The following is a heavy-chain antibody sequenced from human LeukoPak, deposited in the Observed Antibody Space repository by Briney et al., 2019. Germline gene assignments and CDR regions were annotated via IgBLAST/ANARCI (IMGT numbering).Heavy chain of an antibody. CDR3: ARCYDSSGYFYCPTGY. J-gene: IGHJ4*02. Sequence: GGSLRLSCAASGFTFSSYAMHWARQAPGKGLEWVAVISYDGSNKYYADSVKGRFTISRDNSKNTLYLQMNSLRAEDTAVYYCARCYDSSGYFYCPTGYWGQGTLVTVSS. D-gene: IGHD3-22*01. V-gene: IGHV3-30*04. CDR1: GFTFSSYA. CDR2: ISYDGSNK.